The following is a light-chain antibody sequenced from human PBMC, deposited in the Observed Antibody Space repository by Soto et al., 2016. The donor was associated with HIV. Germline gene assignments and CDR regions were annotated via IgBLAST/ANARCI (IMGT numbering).Light chain of an antibody. J-gene: IGKJ1*01. V-gene: IGKV1-5*03. Sequence: DIQMTQSPSTLSASVGDRVTITCRASQSISSWLAWYQQKPGKAPKLLIYKASSLESGVPSRFSGSGSGTEFTLTISSLQPEDFATYYCQQLNSYHPWTFGQGTKVEIK. CDR3: QQLNSYHPWT. CDR1: QSISSW. CDR2: KAS.